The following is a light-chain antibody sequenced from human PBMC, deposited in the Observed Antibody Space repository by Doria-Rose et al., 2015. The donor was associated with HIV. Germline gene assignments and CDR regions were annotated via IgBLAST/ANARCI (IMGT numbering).Light chain of an antibody. CDR2: GSF. CDR3: QQTYTSPST. V-gene: IGKV1-39*01. Sequence: DIQVTQSPSSLSASVGGSVTITCRASHSINSYLNWYQQKPGKAPNLLIYGSFSMQGGVPSRFSGSGSGIEYTLTISNLQPEDFATYYCQQTYTSPSTFGQGTKIEIK. J-gene: IGKJ1*01. CDR1: HSINSY.